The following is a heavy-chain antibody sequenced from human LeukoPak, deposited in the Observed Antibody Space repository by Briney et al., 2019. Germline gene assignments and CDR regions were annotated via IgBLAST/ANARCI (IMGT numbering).Heavy chain of an antibody. CDR1: GYTLTELS. J-gene: IGHJ6*02. CDR2: IYSGGST. D-gene: IGHD2-15*01. Sequence: SCKVSGYTLTELSMHWVRQAPGKGLEWVSVIYSGGSTYYADSVKGRFTISRDNSKNTLYLQMNSLRAEDTAVYYCARVPKGSWTNYYYYYGMDVWGQGTTVTVSS. V-gene: IGHV3-66*01. CDR3: ARVPKGSWTNYYYYYGMDV.